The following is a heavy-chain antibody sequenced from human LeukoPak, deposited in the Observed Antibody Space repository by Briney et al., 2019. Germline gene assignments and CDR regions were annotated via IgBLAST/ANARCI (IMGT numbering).Heavy chain of an antibody. J-gene: IGHJ5*02. D-gene: IGHD6-13*01. CDR2: IYYSGNT. V-gene: IGHV4-59*01. CDR3: ARDQIVVAGNWFDP. Sequence: SGTLSLTCTVSGGSISSYYWSWIRQPPGKGLEWIGDIYYSGNTNYNPSLKSRVTISIDTSKNQFSLKLRSVTAADTAVYYCARDQIVVAGNWFDPWGQGTLVTVCS. CDR1: GGSISSYY.